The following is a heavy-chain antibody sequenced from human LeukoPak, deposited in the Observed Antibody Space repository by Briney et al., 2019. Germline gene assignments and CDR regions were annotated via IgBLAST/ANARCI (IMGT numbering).Heavy chain of an antibody. J-gene: IGHJ4*02. CDR2: ISYDGSNK. Sequence: PGGSLRLSCAASGFTFSSYGMHWVRQAPGKGLEWVAVISYDGSNKYYADSAKGRFTISRDNSKNTLYLQMNSLRAEDTAVYYCAKDLVRGVRGGPDFDYWGQGTLVTVSS. D-gene: IGHD3-10*01. CDR3: AKDLVRGVRGGPDFDY. V-gene: IGHV3-30*18. CDR1: GFTFSSYG.